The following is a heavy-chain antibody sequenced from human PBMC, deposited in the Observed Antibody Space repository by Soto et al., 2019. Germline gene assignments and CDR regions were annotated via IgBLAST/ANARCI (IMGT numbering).Heavy chain of an antibody. CDR2: ITNTGDNT. D-gene: IGHD3-22*01. V-gene: IGHV3-48*01. Sequence: GGSLRLSCAASGFSFNNYNMNWVRQVPEKGLEWVSYITNTGDNTYYADSVKGRFTISRDNADNSLYLQMNSLRAEDTAIYYCARDSVVVSFRPRNFDLWGRGTQVTVSS. J-gene: IGHJ2*01. CDR3: ARDSVVVSFRPRNFDL. CDR1: GFSFNNYN.